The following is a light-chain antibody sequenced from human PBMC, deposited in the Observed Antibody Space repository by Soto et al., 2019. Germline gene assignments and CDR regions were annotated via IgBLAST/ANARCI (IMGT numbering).Light chain of an antibody. V-gene: IGKV4-1*01. CDR2: WAS. CDR1: QSVLSSYNNNNY. Sequence: IVMTQSPDSLAVSLGEGTTIISNSAQSVLSSYNNNNYLAWYQQRPGQPPKLLFYWASTRDSGVPDRFSGSGSGTHFTLTITSLQAEDVAVYYCQQYYSSPPTFGQGTKVDIK. CDR3: QQYYSSPPT. J-gene: IGKJ1*01.